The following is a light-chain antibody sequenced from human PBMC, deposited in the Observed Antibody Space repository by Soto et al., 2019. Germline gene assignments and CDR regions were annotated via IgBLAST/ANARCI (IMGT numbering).Light chain of an antibody. CDR2: AES. V-gene: IGKV3-20*01. Sequence: ENVLTQSPGTLSLSPGERATLSCRASQTVSSSYLAWYQQKPGQAPRLLIYAESSRATGIPDRFSGSASGTDFTLTITRLEPEDFAVYYCQQYGSSGTFGQGTKV. CDR3: QQYGSSGT. CDR1: QTVSSSY. J-gene: IGKJ1*01.